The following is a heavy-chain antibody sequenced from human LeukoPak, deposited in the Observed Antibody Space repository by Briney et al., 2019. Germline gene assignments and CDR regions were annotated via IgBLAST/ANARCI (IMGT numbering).Heavy chain of an antibody. V-gene: IGHV3-15*05. D-gene: IGHD3-10*01. CDR1: GFIFSNAW. J-gene: IGHJ4*02. Sequence: PGGSLRLSCTASGFIFSNAWMNWVRQAPGKGLEWVGRIKSKIDEGKTDYAAPVKGRFTISRDDSINTLYLQMNSLKTEDTAIYYCMTTHWDYGSGNDYWGQGSLVSVSS. CDR3: MTTHWDYGSGNDY. CDR2: IKSKIDEGKT.